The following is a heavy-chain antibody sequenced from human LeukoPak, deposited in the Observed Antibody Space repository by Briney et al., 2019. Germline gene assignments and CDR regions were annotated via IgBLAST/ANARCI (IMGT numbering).Heavy chain of an antibody. Sequence: GESLKISCKGSGYSFTSYWIGWVRQMPGKGLEWMGIIYPGDSDTRYSPSFQGQVTISADKSISTAYLQWSSLKASDTAMYYCARQADCDSSSCFGFDPWGQGTLVTVSS. D-gene: IGHD6-13*01. J-gene: IGHJ5*02. CDR1: GYSFTSYW. V-gene: IGHV5-51*01. CDR3: ARQADCDSSSCFGFDP. CDR2: IYPGDSDT.